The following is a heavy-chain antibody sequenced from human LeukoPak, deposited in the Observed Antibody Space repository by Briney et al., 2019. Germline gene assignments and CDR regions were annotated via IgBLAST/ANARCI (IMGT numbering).Heavy chain of an antibody. CDR2: ISGSGGST. D-gene: IGHD2-2*01. CDR1: GFTFSSYA. CDR3: AKYTEGPATAMRNFDY. Sequence: GGSLRLSCAASGFTFSSYAMSWVRQAPGKGLEWVSGISGSGGSTYYADSVKGRFTISRDNSKNTLYLQKNSLRAEDTAVYYCAKYTEGPATAMRNFDYWGQGTLVTVSS. V-gene: IGHV3-23*01. J-gene: IGHJ4*02.